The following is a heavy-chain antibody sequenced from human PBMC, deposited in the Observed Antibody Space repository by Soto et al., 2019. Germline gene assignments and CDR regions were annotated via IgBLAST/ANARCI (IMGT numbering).Heavy chain of an antibody. Sequence: GGSLRLSCTASGFTFNSHTMHWVRQAPGEGLEWVAVISYDGSYKFYADSVKGRFTISRDNSKNTLYLQMNSLRAEDTAVYYCARGSLWLFGESDLDYWGQGTLVTVSS. V-gene: IGHV3-30-3*01. CDR1: GFTFNSHT. D-gene: IGHD3-10*02. CDR3: ARGSLWLFGESDLDY. J-gene: IGHJ4*02. CDR2: ISYDGSYK.